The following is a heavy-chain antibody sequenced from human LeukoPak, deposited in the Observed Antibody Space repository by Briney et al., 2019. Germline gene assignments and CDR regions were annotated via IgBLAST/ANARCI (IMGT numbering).Heavy chain of an antibody. Sequence: GSSVKVSCKASLYTFTSYYMHWVRQAPGQGLEWMGIINPSGCSTSYAQKFQCRVTITRDTSTSQVYMELSSLRSEETAVYYCARASPRFPNPPYFAYWGQGTLVTVSS. D-gene: IGHD3-3*01. J-gene: IGHJ4*02. CDR1: LYTFTSYY. V-gene: IGHV1-46*01. CDR3: ARASPRFPNPPYFAY. CDR2: INPSGCST.